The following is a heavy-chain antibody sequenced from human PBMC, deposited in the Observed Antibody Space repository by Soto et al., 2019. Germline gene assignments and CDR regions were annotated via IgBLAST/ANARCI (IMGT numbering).Heavy chain of an antibody. D-gene: IGHD1-7*01. Sequence: GGSLRLACAASGFSFSTYGMHWVRQAPGKGLEWVAFISNDGSNKYYADSVKGRFTISRDNSKNTLYLQMNSLRAEDTAVYYCAKGFGNYRAFDYWGQGTLVTVSS. CDR2: ISNDGSNK. CDR1: GFSFSTYG. J-gene: IGHJ4*02. CDR3: AKGFGNYRAFDY. V-gene: IGHV3-30*18.